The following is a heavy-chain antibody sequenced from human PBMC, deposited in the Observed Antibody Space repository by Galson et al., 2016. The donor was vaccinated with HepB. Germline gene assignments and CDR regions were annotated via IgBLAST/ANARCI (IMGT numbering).Heavy chain of an antibody. CDR2: IYYTERT. D-gene: IGHD3-10*01. V-gene: IGHV4-59*01. CDR1: GGSISGSC. Sequence: TLSLTCTVSGGSISGSCWSWIRQPPGKGLEWIGCIYYTERTNYNPPLKSRVTISVNTSRNQFSLKLSSVTAADTAVYYCARGNWFGGNYGMDVWGQGTTITVSS. CDR3: ARGNWFGGNYGMDV. J-gene: IGHJ6*02.